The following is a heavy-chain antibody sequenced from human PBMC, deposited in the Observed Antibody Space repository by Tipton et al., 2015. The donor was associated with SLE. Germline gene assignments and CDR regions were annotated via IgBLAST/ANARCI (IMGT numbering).Heavy chain of an antibody. CDR3: ARHSAGYSSGSFDY. J-gene: IGHJ4*02. Sequence: TLSLTCTVSGGSISSYYWSWIRQPAGKGLEWIGRIYTSGSTNYNPSLKSRVTMSVDTSKNQFSLKLSSVTAADTAVYYCARHSAGYSSGSFDYWGQGTLVTVSS. V-gene: IGHV4-4*07. CDR2: IYTSGST. CDR1: GGSISSYY. D-gene: IGHD6-19*01.